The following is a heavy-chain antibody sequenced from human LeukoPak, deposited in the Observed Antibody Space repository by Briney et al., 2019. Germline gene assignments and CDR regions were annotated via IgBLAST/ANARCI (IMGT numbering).Heavy chain of an antibody. J-gene: IGHJ4*02. V-gene: IGHV3-30*02. D-gene: IGHD6-25*01. CDR1: GFTIRTYA. CDR2: IWPDGSKK. Sequence: PGGSLRLSCAASGFTIRTYAMHWVRQAPGKGLEWVAFIWPDGSKKFYADSVKGRFTISRDNSNHTLYLQMNSLRPEDTALYFCAKISSSAESNFDYWGQGILLTVSS. CDR3: AKISSSAESNFDY.